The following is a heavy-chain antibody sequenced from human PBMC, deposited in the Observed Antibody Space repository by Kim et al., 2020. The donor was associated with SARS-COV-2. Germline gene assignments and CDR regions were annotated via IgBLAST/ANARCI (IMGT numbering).Heavy chain of an antibody. CDR2: IYSGGST. J-gene: IGHJ4*02. CDR3: ARGYYYDSTSSN. V-gene: IGHV3-66*01. CDR1: GFTVSNNF. D-gene: IGHD3-22*01. Sequence: GGSLRLSCAASGFTVSNNFIIWVRQAPGKGLEWVSVIYSGGSTYYADSVKDRLTISRDNSKNTLYLQMNSLRAADTAVYYCARGYYYDSTSSNWGQGTLV.